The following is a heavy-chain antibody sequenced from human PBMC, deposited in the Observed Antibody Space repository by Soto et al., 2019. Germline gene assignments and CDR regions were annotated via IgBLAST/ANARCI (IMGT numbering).Heavy chain of an antibody. CDR2: ISGSGGST. CDR3: AKDLPSDDFWSGYRRDYFDY. V-gene: IGHV3-23*01. J-gene: IGHJ4*02. D-gene: IGHD3-3*01. Sequence: EVQLLESGGGLVQPGGSLRLSCAASGFTFSSDAMSWVRQAPGKGLEWVSAISGSGGSTYYADSVKGRFTISRDNSKNTLYLQMNSLRAEATAVYYCAKDLPSDDFWSGYRRDYFDYWGQGTLVTVSS. CDR1: GFTFSSDA.